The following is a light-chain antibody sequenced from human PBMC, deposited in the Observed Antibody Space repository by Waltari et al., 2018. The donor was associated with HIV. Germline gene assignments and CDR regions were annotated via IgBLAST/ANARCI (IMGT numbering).Light chain of an antibody. V-gene: IGLV1-44*01. CDR2: SNN. CDR1: SSNIGSNT. J-gene: IGLJ2*01. Sequence: QSVLTQPPSASGTPGQRVTISCSGSSSNIGSNTINWCQQLPGTAPKLLIYSNNPRPSGVPDRFSGSKSGTSASLAISGLQSEDEADYYCAAWDDSLNGVVFGGGTKLTVL. CDR3: AAWDDSLNGVV.